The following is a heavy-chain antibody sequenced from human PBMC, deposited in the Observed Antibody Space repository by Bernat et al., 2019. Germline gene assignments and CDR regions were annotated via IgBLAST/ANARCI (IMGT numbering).Heavy chain of an antibody. D-gene: IGHD1-26*01. Sequence: EVQLVESGGGLVQPGGSLRLSCVASEFSFSNYWMTWVRQAPGKGLEWVANIRRDGSVTNYLDSVRGRFTISRDNAQNSLYLQMDSLRADDTAVYYCAGDISPSTGDRGSYFDAFDVWGQGTMVTVSS. CDR2: IRRDGSVT. V-gene: IGHV3-7*01. CDR1: EFSFSNYW. J-gene: IGHJ3*01. CDR3: AGDISPSTGDRGSYFDAFDV.